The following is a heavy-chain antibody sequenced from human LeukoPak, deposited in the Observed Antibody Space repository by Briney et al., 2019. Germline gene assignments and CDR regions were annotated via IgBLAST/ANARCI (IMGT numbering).Heavy chain of an antibody. CDR2: INGSGGST. D-gene: IGHD3-3*01. V-gene: IGHV3-23*01. CDR1: GLTFSSHS. J-gene: IGHJ4*02. Sequence: GGSLRLSCAASGLTFSSHSVSWVRQAPGKGLECVSAINGSGGSTYYADSVKGRFTISRDNSKNTLYLQMNSLGAEDTAVYYCAKVLGYYADPFDYWGQGTLVTVSS. CDR3: AKVLGYYADPFDY.